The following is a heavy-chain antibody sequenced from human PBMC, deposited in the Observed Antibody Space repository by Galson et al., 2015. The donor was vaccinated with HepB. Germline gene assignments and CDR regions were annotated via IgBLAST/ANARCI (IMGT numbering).Heavy chain of an antibody. Sequence: QSGAEVKKPGESLKISCKGFGFSFTNSWIGWVRQMPGKGLEWMGRIDPSDSYTNYSPSFQGHVTISADKSITTAYLQWSSLKASDTAMYYCARGGGYNFGSDYWGQGTLVTVSS. D-gene: IGHD5-18*01. CDR2: IDPSDSYT. CDR3: ARGGGYNFGSDY. J-gene: IGHJ4*02. V-gene: IGHV5-10-1*01. CDR1: GFSFTNSW.